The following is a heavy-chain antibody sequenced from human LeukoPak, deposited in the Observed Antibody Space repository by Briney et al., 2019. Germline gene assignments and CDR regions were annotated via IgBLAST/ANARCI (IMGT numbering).Heavy chain of an antibody. CDR3: ARVGYCSSTSCYTPDYYYYYYMDV. Sequence: SETLSLTFTVSGGSISSSSYYWGWIRPPPGKGLEWIGSIYYSGSTYYNPSLKSRVTISVDTSKNQFSLKLSSVTAADTAVYYCARVGYCSSTSCYTPDYYYYYYMDVWGKGTTVTVSS. CDR1: GGSISSSSYY. D-gene: IGHD2-2*02. V-gene: IGHV4-39*07. CDR2: IYYSGST. J-gene: IGHJ6*03.